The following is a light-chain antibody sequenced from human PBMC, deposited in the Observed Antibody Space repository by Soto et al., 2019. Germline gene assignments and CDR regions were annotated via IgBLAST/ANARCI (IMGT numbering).Light chain of an antibody. CDR2: GAS. CDR1: QSVSSN. Sequence: EIEMTQSPATLSLSPGERATLYCWASQSVSSNLAWYQQKPGQAPRLLIYGASTRVTGVPARFSGSGSGTEFILIISSLQSEDFAVYYCQHYNNWAPWTFGQGTKVEIK. J-gene: IGKJ1*01. V-gene: IGKV3-15*01. CDR3: QHYNNWAPWT.